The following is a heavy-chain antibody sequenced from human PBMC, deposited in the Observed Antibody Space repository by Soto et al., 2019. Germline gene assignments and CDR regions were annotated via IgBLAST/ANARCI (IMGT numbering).Heavy chain of an antibody. Sequence: ASVKVSCKASGYTFTSYGISWVRQAPGQGLEWMGWISAYNGNTNYAQKLQGRVTMTTDTSTSTAYMELRSLRSDDTAVYYCARDPGYSSGWYEWLFDYWGQGTLVTVSS. CDR1: GYTFTSYG. J-gene: IGHJ4*02. V-gene: IGHV1-18*01. D-gene: IGHD6-19*01. CDR2: ISAYNGNT. CDR3: ARDPGYSSGWYEWLFDY.